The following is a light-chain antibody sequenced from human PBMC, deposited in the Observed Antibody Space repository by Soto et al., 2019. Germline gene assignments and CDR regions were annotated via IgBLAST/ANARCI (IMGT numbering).Light chain of an antibody. CDR3: MQALQTPPYT. Sequence: DIVMTQSPLSLPVTPGEPASISCRSSQSLLHSNGYNYLDWYLQKPGQSPQLLIYLGSNRASGVPDRFSGSGSGTDFTMQISRVEAADVGVYYCMQALQTPPYTFGQGTKLEIK. V-gene: IGKV2-28*01. CDR1: QSLLHSNGYNY. J-gene: IGKJ2*01. CDR2: LGS.